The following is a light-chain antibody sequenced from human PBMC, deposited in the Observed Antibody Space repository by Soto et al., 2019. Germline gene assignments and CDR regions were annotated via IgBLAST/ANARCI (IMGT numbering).Light chain of an antibody. CDR3: AAWDDSLTGWV. V-gene: IGLV1-47*01. CDR2: RNN. CDR1: SSNIGNNY. J-gene: IGLJ3*02. Sequence: QSVLTQPPSASGTPGQRVTISCSGSSSNIGNNYVYWYQHLPGTAPKLLIYRNNQRPSGVPDRFSGSKSGTSASLAISGLRSEDEADYYCAAWDDSLTGWVFGGGTKLTVL.